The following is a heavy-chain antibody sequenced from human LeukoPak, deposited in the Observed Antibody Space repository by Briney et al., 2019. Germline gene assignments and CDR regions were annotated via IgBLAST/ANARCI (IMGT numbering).Heavy chain of an antibody. J-gene: IGHJ4*02. D-gene: IGHD1-26*01. CDR2: ISSTVDNT. V-gene: IGHV3-11*04. CDR3: ARDRGGSALAN. CDR1: GFTFTDWY. Sequence: GGSLRLSCAASGFTFTDWYMNWVRQAPGKGLEWVSYISSTVDNTNCADSVRGRFTISRDTAKRTLYLQMDSLRVDDTAIYYCARDRGGSALANWGQGTLVIVSS.